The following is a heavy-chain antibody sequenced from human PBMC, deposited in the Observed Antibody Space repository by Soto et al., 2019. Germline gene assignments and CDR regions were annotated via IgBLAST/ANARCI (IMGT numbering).Heavy chain of an antibody. J-gene: IGHJ6*02. CDR2: ISGSGGST. CDR3: AKDIGTPAPDGV. D-gene: IGHD1-1*01. V-gene: IGHV3-23*01. CDR1: GFTFSSYA. Sequence: ESLKISCAASGFTFSSYAMSWVRQAPGKGLEWVSTISGSGGSTYYADSVKGRFTISRDNSKNTLYVQMNSLRAEDTAMYYCAKDIGTPAPDGVWGQGTTVTVSS.